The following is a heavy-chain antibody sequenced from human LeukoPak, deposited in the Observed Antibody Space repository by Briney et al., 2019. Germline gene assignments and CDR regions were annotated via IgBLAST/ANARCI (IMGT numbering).Heavy chain of an antibody. CDR3: AKDLPSGWLRGIDY. Sequence: GGSLRLSCAASGFTFSSYGMHWVRQAPGKGLEWVAFIRLDGRNKYYADSVKGRFTISRDNSKKTLYPQMNSLRSEDTAVYYCAKDLPSGWLRGIDYWGQGTLVTVSS. CDR2: IRLDGRNK. D-gene: IGHD5-12*01. J-gene: IGHJ4*02. V-gene: IGHV3-30*02. CDR1: GFTFSSYG.